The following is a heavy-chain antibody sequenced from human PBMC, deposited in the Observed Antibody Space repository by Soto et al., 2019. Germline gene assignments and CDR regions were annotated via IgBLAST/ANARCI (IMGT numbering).Heavy chain of an antibody. J-gene: IGHJ5*02. CDR2: IFSRGST. Sequence: QVQLQESGPGLVKPSETLSLTCTVSGGSISSYYWSWIRQPPGRGLDWIGYIFSRGSTNYTPPLKSRVTISVDTSKNQFSLKLSSVTAADTAVYYCARELFGRSVWFDPWGQGTLVTVSS. CDR3: ARELFGRSVWFDP. CDR1: GGSISSYY. V-gene: IGHV4-59*13. D-gene: IGHD3-10*01.